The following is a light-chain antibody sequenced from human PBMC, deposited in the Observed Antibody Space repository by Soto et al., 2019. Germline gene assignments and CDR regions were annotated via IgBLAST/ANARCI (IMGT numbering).Light chain of an antibody. J-gene: IGKJ4*01. Sequence: DIVMTQSPDSLAVSLGERATINCKTSQTVLSSSNNKNSLIWYQQKPGQPPKLLISWASTRESGVPDRFSGSGSGTDFTLTISSLKAEDVAVYYCQQCYSAPLTFGGGTKVEIK. CDR3: QQCYSAPLT. V-gene: IGKV4-1*01. CDR2: WAS. CDR1: QTVLSSSNNKNS.